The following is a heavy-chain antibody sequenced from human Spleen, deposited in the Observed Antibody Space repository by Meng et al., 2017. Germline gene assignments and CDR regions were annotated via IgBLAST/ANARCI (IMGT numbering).Heavy chain of an antibody. CDR2: IWYDGSNK. CDR3: ASEYYDFWSGYYPPRYYYYGMDV. V-gene: IGHV3-33*08. J-gene: IGHJ6*02. D-gene: IGHD3-3*01. Sequence: GESLKISCAASGFTFSSYAMSWVRQTPGKGLEWVAVIWYDGSNKYYADSVKGRFTISRDNFKNTLYLQMNSLRAEDTAVYYCASEYYDFWSGYYPPRYYYYGMDVWGQGTTVTVSS. CDR1: GFTFSSYA.